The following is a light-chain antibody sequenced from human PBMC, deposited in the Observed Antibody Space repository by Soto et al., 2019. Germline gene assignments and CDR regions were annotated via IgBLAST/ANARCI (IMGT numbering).Light chain of an antibody. CDR2: EVN. Sequence: QSALTQPASVSGSPGQSITISCTGTNGDVGSYDLVSWYQRYPGEAPKLIIYEVNKRPSGISNRFSGSKSGTSATLDITGLQTGDEADYYCGTWDSNLRAVVFGAGTKLTVL. CDR3: GTWDSNLRAVV. CDR1: NGDVGSYDL. V-gene: IGLV2-14*02. J-gene: IGLJ2*01.